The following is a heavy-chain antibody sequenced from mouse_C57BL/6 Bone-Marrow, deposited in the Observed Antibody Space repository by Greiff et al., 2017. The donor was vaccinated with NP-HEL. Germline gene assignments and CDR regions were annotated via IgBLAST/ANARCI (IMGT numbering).Heavy chain of an antibody. J-gene: IGHJ2*01. V-gene: IGHV1-82*01. CDR2: IYPGDGDT. Sequence: QVQLKESGPELVKPGASVKISCKASGYAFSSSWMNWVKQRPGKGLEWIGRIYPGDGDTNYNGKFKGKATLTADKSTSTAYMQLSSLTSEDSAVCFCARGEITTVGFPSDYWGQGTTLTVSS. CDR1: GYAFSSSW. CDR3: ARGEITTVGFPSDY. D-gene: IGHD1-1*01.